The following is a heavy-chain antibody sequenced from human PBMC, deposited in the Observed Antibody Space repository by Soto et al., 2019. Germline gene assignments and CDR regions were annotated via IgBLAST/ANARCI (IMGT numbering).Heavy chain of an antibody. Sequence: SETLSLTCTVSGGSVSSGSYYWSWIRQPPGKGLEWIGYIYYSGSTNYNPSLKSRVTISVDTSKNQFSLKLSSVTAADTAVYYCARDRLEYSRFYYGMDVWGQGTTVTVSS. J-gene: IGHJ6*02. CDR3: ARDRLEYSRFYYGMDV. V-gene: IGHV4-61*01. CDR1: GGSVSSGSYY. D-gene: IGHD6-6*01. CDR2: IYYSGST.